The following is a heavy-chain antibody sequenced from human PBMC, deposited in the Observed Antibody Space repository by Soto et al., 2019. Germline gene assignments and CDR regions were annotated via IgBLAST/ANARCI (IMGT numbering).Heavy chain of an antibody. CDR2: ISSSTSTI. CDR3: AREMAALNYFDY. D-gene: IGHD6-19*01. CDR1: GFTFSSYS. Sequence: EVQLVESGGGLVQPGGFLRLSCAASGFTFSSYSMNWVRQAPGKRLEWGSDISSSTSTIYYVYSVKGRLTISRDDAKNSLYQQMNSLRAEDTAVYYCAREMAALNYFDYWGQGTLVTVSS. V-gene: IGHV3-48*04. J-gene: IGHJ4*01.